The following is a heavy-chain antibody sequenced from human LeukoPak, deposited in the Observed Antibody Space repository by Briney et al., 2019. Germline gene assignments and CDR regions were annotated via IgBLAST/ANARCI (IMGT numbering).Heavy chain of an antibody. Sequence: SETLSLTCTVSGGSISSGGYYWSWIRQHPGKGLERIGYNYYSGSTYYNPSLKTRVTISVDTSKNQFSLKLSSVTAADTAVYYCARDVSGAMTWGQGTLVTVSS. CDR2: NYYSGST. J-gene: IGHJ4*02. CDR1: GGSISSGGYY. V-gene: IGHV4-31*03. D-gene: IGHD4/OR15-4a*01. CDR3: ARDVSGAMT.